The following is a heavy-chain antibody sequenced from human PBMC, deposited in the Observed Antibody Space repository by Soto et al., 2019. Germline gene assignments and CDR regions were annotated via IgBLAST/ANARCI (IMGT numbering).Heavy chain of an antibody. Sequence: GESLKISCKGSGYRFSSYWMAWVRQMPGKGLEWMGIIYPGDSDTRYSPSVQGQVTISADKSISTVYLQWNSLKASDTAMYYCARLRNFDWLSSVGYWGQGTMVTVSS. CDR3: ARLRNFDWLSSVGY. V-gene: IGHV5-51*01. D-gene: IGHD3-9*01. CDR1: GYRFSSYW. J-gene: IGHJ4*02. CDR2: IYPGDSDT.